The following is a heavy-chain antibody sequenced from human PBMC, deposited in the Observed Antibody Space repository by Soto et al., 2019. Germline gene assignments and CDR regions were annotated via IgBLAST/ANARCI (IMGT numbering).Heavy chain of an antibody. CDR2: IYYSGST. D-gene: IGHD1-1*01. J-gene: IGHJ6*02. CDR3: ACVRSWNPHSYYGMDV. CDR1: GGSISSGDYY. Sequence: SETLSLTCTVSGGSISSGDYYWSWIRQPPGKGLEWIGYIYYSGSTYYNPSLKSRVTISVDTSKNQFSLKLSSVTAADTAVYYCACVRSWNPHSYYGMDVWGQGTTVA. V-gene: IGHV4-30-4*01.